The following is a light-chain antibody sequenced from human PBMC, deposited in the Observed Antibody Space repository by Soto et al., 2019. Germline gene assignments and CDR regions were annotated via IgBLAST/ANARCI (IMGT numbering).Light chain of an antibody. CDR2: DVS. V-gene: IGKV1-5*01. CDR3: QQYSSFST. CDR1: QSINNL. Sequence: DVQMTQSPSTLSSSVGDRVTMTCRASQSINNLLAWYQQKPGKAPKFLIYDVSTLESGVPSRFSGSGSGTEFTLTISSLQPDDFATYHCQQYSSFSTFGQGTKVDIK. J-gene: IGKJ1*01.